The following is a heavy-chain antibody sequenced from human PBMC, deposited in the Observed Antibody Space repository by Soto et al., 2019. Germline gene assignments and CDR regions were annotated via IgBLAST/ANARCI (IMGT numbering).Heavy chain of an antibody. V-gene: IGHV4-30-4*02. CDR2: IYKSATT. CDR1: GDSISNLDYF. J-gene: IGHJ5*01. Sequence: PSDTLSLTCSVSGDSISNLDYFWAWIRQPPGHALEYIGYIYKSATTYYNPSFESRVAIPVDTFKSQFSLNVTPVTAADTAVYFCARGRYCLTGRCFPNWFDSWGQGALVTV. CDR3: ARGRYCLTGRCFPNWFDS. D-gene: IGHD7-27*01.